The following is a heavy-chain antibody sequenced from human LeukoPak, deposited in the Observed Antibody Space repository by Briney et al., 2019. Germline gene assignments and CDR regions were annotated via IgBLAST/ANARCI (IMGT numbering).Heavy chain of an antibody. CDR2: IKTDGSEK. D-gene: IGHD3-22*01. CDR1: GFTFSSYW. J-gene: IGHJ4*02. V-gene: IGHV3-7*03. Sequence: GGSLRLSCEASGFTFSSYWMSWVRQAPGKGLEWVANIKTDGSEKYYVDSVKGRFTISRDNAKNSLYLQMNSLRAEDTAVYYCARDLRYYYDSSGYPGYWGQGTLVTVSS. CDR3: ARDLRYYYDSSGYPGY.